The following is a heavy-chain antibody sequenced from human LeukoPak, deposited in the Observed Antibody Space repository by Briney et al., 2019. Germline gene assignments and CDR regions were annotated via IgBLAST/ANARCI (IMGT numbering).Heavy chain of an antibody. D-gene: IGHD3-3*01. V-gene: IGHV3-64*01. CDR2: ISSNGGST. J-gene: IGHJ6*02. CDR3: ARGVYDFWSGYYSDYRGMDV. Sequence: SGGSLRLSCAASGFTFSSYAMHWVHQAPGKGLEYVSAISSNGGSTYYANSVKGRFTISRDNSKNTLYLQMGSLRAEDMAVYYCARGVYDFWSGYYSDYRGMDVWGQGTTVTVSS. CDR1: GFTFSSYA.